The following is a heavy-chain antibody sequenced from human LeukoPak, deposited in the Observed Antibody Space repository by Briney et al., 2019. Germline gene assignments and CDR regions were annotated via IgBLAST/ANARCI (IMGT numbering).Heavy chain of an antibody. D-gene: IGHD3-10*01. J-gene: IGHJ6*03. CDR2: IIPIFGTA. CDR1: GGTFSSYA. CDR3: AEGSGSPSHYYYMDV. V-gene: IGHV1-69*01. Sequence: SVKVSCKASGGTFSSYAFSWVRQAPGQGLEWMGGIIPIFGTANYAQKFQGRVTITADESTSTAYMELSSLRSEDTAVYYCAEGSGSPSHYYYMDVWGKGTTVTVSS.